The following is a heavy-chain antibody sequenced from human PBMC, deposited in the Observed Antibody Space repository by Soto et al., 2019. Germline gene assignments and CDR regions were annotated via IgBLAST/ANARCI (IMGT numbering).Heavy chain of an antibody. D-gene: IGHD3-3*02. V-gene: IGHV4-39*01. Sequence: SETLSLTCTVSGDSIISSDFYWGWVRQPPGKGLEWIGSIFYLGSSYYNPSLKSRVTMSVDTSKSQFSLRLKSVTAADTALYFCARHSLALRKNNWFDPWGQGIMVTVSS. CDR2: IFYLGSS. J-gene: IGHJ5*02. CDR1: GDSIISSDFY. CDR3: ARHSLALRKNNWFDP.